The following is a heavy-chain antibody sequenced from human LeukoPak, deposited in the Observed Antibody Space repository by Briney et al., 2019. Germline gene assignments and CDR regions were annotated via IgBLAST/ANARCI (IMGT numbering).Heavy chain of an antibody. J-gene: IGHJ3*02. CDR1: GGTFTSYG. Sequence: GASVKVSCKASGGTFTSYGISWVRQAPGQGLEWMGWISAYNGNTNYAQKLQGRVTMTTDTSTSTAYMELRSLRSDDTAVYYCASSQLERRRGAFDIWGQGTMVTVSS. V-gene: IGHV1-18*01. CDR3: ASSQLERRRGAFDI. D-gene: IGHD1-1*01. CDR2: ISAYNGNT.